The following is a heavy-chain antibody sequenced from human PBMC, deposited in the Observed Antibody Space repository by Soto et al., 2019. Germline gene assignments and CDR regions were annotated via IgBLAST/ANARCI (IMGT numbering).Heavy chain of an antibody. V-gene: IGHV3-53*01. CDR3: ASQWLVSDYYYYGMDV. D-gene: IGHD6-19*01. Sequence: EVQLVESGGGLIQPGGSLRLSCAASGFTVSSNYMSWVRQAPGKGLEWVSVIYSGGSTYYADSVKGRFTISRDNSKNTLYLQMNSLRAEDTAVYYCASQWLVSDYYYYGMDVWGQGTTVTVSS. J-gene: IGHJ6*02. CDR1: GFTVSSNY. CDR2: IYSGGST.